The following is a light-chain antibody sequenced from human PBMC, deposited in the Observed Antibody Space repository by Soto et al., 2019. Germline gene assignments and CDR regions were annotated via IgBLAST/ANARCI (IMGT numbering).Light chain of an antibody. CDR3: AAWDDTLNGWV. Sequence: QSVLTQTPSASAAPGQRVTISCSGSSFNIGSNTASWYQQLPGTAPKLLMYSNVQRPSGVPDRFSGSKSGTSVSLVISGLQSEDEAEYYCAAWDDTLNGWVFGGGTKGTVL. J-gene: IGLJ3*02. CDR1: SFNIGSNT. V-gene: IGLV1-44*01. CDR2: SNV.